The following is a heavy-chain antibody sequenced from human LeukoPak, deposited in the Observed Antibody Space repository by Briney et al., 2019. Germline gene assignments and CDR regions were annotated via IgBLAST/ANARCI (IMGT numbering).Heavy chain of an antibody. CDR3: ARYTHDYGDHEFDY. CDR1: GGSISSYY. J-gene: IGHJ4*02. D-gene: IGHD4-17*01. V-gene: IGHV4-59*08. Sequence: KPSETLALNCSVSGGSISSYYWSWIGQPPGKGLEWIGYIYHSGSTNYNPSLKSRVTISIDTSKNQFSLKLRSVTAADTAVYFCARYTHDYGDHEFDYWGQGAMLTLPS. CDR2: IYHSGST.